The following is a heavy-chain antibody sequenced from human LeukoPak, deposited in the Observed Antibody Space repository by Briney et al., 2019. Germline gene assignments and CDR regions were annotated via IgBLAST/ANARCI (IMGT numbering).Heavy chain of an antibody. CDR1: GFTFNIYA. V-gene: IGHV3-23*01. Sequence: PGGSLRLSCAASGFTFNIYAMSWVRQAPGKGLAWVSGLNEDGGYTYYADSVKGRFTISRDNSENTLYLQMSSLRAEDTAIYYCARDIAYDSSGYYSPHFDYWGQGTLVTVSS. CDR3: ARDIAYDSSGYYSPHFDY. D-gene: IGHD3-22*01. CDR2: LNEDGGYT. J-gene: IGHJ4*02.